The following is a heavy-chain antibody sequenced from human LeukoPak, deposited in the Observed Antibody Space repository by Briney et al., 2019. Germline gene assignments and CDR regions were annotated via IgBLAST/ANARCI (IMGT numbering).Heavy chain of an antibody. Sequence: GASVKVSCKASGYTFTGYYMHWVRQAPGQGLEWMGWINPNSGGTNYAQKFQDRVTMTRDTSINTAYMELSSLRSDDTAVYHCARDGNFDYWGQGTLVTVSS. CDR2: INPNSGGT. J-gene: IGHJ4*02. D-gene: IGHD1-1*01. V-gene: IGHV1-2*02. CDR1: GYTFTGYY. CDR3: ARDGNFDY.